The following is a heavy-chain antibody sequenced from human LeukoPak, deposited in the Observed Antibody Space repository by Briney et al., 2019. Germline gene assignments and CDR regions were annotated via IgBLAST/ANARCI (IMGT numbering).Heavy chain of an antibody. V-gene: IGHV3-21*01. D-gene: IGHD2-15*01. CDR3: ARGALDAATPFDS. CDR2: ISSGSSAI. J-gene: IGHJ5*01. CDR1: GFTFTTYS. Sequence: PGGSLRLSCEASGFTFTTYSMTWVRQAPGKGLEWVSIISSGSSAIFSADSLKGRFTISRDNAKKSVYLQMNSLRAEDTAVYYCARGALDAATPFDSWGQGTLVTVSS.